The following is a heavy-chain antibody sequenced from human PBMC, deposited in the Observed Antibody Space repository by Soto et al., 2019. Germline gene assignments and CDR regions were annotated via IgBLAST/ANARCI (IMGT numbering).Heavy chain of an antibody. J-gene: IGHJ6*02. CDR1: GFTFSSYW. CDR3: ARDPEIDSGNFDYVLDV. D-gene: IGHD2-21*02. CDR2: ISNSGRAI. Sequence: PGGSLRLSWLASGFTFSSYWVSWVRQAPGKGPEWVSYISNSGRAIYYAESVKGRFTISRDNAKNSLYLQMNSLRAEDTAVYYCARDPEIDSGNFDYVLDVCGQGTTVTVS. V-gene: IGHV3-48*04.